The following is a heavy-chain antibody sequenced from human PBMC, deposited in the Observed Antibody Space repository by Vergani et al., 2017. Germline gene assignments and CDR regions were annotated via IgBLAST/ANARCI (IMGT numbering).Heavy chain of an antibody. Sequence: EVQLLESGGGLVQPGGSLRLSCAASGFTFSSYAMSWVRQAPGKGREWVSAISGSGGSTYYADSVKGRFTISRDNSKNTLYLQMNSLRAEDTAVYYCARDRXVLRYFDWLDRHHAFDIWGQGTMVTVSS. CDR1: GFTFSSYA. CDR3: ARDRXVLRYFDWLDRHHAFDI. J-gene: IGHJ3*02. V-gene: IGHV3-23*01. D-gene: IGHD3-9*01. CDR2: ISGSGGST.